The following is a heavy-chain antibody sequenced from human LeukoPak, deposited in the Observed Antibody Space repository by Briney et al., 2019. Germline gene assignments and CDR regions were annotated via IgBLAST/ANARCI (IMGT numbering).Heavy chain of an antibody. J-gene: IGHJ6*04. V-gene: IGHV3-48*03. D-gene: IGHD6-13*01. CDR2: ISSSGSTI. CDR3: ARGGGGSSWSYYYYGMDV. CDR1: GFTFSSYE. Sequence: GGSLRLSCAASGFTFSSYEMNWVRQAPGKGLEWVSYISSSGSTIYYADSVKGRFTISRDNAKNSLYLQMNSLRAEDTAVYYCARGGGGSSWSYYYYGMDVWGKGTTATVSS.